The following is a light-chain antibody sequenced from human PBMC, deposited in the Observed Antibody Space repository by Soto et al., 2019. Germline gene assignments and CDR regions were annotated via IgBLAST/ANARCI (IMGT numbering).Light chain of an antibody. CDR1: SSDVGGYNY. CDR2: EVS. Sequence: QSVLTQSASVSGSPGQSITISCTGTSSDVGGYNYVSWYQQHPGKAPKLMIYEVSNRPSGVSNRFSVSKSGNTASLTISGLQAEDEADYYCSSYTSGSTWVFGGGTKLTVL. CDR3: SSYTSGSTWV. V-gene: IGLV2-14*01. J-gene: IGLJ3*02.